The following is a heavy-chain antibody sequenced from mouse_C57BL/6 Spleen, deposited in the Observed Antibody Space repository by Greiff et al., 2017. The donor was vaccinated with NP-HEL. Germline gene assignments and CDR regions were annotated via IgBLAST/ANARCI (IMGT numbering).Heavy chain of an antibody. V-gene: IGHV3-6*01. Sequence: EVQLQQSGPGLVKPSQSLSLTCSVTGYSITSGYYWNWIRQFPGNKLEWMGYISYDGSNNYNPSLKNRISITRDTSKNQFFLKLNSVTTEDTATYYCARGHDGYYEGFAYWGQGTLVTVSA. CDR1: GYSITSGYY. CDR3: ARGHDGYYEGFAY. CDR2: ISYDGSN. J-gene: IGHJ3*01. D-gene: IGHD2-3*01.